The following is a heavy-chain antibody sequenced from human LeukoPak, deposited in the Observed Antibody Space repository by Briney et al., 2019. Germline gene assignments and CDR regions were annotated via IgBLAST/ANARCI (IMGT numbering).Heavy chain of an antibody. D-gene: IGHD5-18*01. CDR3: VSQRGFRLLDRYLDS. Sequence: GGSLRLSCAASGFTFSSYSMSWVRQAPGKGLEWDSSISSSSSYKYYADSVRVRFTISRDNDKTSLHLQINTANDKDTAVYYCVSQRGFRLLDRYLDSWGQGTLVTVSS. V-gene: IGHV3-21*01. CDR2: ISSSSSYK. CDR1: GFTFSSYS. J-gene: IGHJ4*02.